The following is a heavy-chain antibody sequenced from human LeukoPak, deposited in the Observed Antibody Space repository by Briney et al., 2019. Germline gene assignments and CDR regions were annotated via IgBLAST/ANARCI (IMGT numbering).Heavy chain of an antibody. CDR1: GFTVSSNY. D-gene: IGHD6-13*01. CDR2: IYSGGST. J-gene: IGHJ4*02. CDR3: ARSSTLAAAAHFDY. Sequence: PGGSLRLSCAASGFTVSSNYMSWVRQAPGKGLEWVSVIYSGGSTYYADSVKGRFTISRHNSKNTLYLQMNSLRAEDTAVYYCARSSTLAAAAHFDYRGQGTLVTVSS. V-gene: IGHV3-53*04.